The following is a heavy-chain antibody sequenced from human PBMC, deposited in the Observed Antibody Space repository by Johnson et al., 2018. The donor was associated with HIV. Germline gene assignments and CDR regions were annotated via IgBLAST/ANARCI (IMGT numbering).Heavy chain of an antibody. CDR1: GFTFSSYG. CDR2: IWYDGSNK. J-gene: IGHJ3*01. D-gene: IGHD3-16*02. CDR3: AKDTRRKLVMITFGGVIAYH. Sequence: QVQLVESGGGVVQPGMSLRLSCAASGFTFSSYGMHWVRQAPGKGLEWVAVIWYDGSNKYYAASVKGRFTISRDNSKNTLYLQMNSLRAEDTALYYCAKDTRRKLVMITFGGVIAYHWGQGTMVTVSS. V-gene: IGHV3-33*06.